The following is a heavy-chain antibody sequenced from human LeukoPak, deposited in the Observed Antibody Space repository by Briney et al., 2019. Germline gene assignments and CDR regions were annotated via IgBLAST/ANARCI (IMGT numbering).Heavy chain of an antibody. D-gene: IGHD1-20*01. CDR3: ARGRYNWIF. J-gene: IGHJ4*02. V-gene: IGHV4-59*01. Sequence: SETLSLTCTVSGGSISSYYWSWLRQPPGKGLEWIGYIYYSGSTNYNPSLQSRVTISVDTSKNQFSLKLSPVTAADTAVYCCARGRYNWIFWGQGTLVTVSS. CDR1: GGSISSYY. CDR2: IYYSGST.